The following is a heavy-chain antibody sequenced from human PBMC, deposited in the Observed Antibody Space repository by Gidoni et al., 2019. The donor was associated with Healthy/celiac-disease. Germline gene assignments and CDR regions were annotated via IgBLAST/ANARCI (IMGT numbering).Heavy chain of an antibody. CDR2: IWYDGSNK. CDR3: ARSRSGVGLMGY. CDR1: GFTFSSYG. J-gene: IGHJ4*02. Sequence: QVQLVESGGGVVQPGRSLRLSCAASGFTFSSYGMHWVRPAPGKGLEWVAVIWYDGSNKYYADSVKGRFTISRDNSKNTLYLQMNSLRAEDTAVYYCARSRSGVGLMGYWGQGTLVTVSS. V-gene: IGHV3-33*01.